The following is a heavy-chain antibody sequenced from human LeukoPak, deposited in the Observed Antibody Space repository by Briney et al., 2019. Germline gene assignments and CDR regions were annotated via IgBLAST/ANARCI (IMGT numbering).Heavy chain of an antibody. J-gene: IGHJ4*02. D-gene: IGHD6-6*01. Sequence: GGSLRLSCATSGITFDDFTMHWVRQAPGKGLEWVSLISGNGGSTYYGASVKGRFTISRDNSKNSLYLQLNSLRPEDTAVYYCEIMSGSWNDYWGQGTLVTVSS. CDR2: ISGNGGST. CDR1: GITFDDFT. V-gene: IGHV3-43*01. CDR3: EIMSGSWNDY.